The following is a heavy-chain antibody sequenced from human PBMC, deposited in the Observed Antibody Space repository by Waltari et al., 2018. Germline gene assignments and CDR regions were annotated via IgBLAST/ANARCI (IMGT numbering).Heavy chain of an antibody. Sequence: QVQLVQSGAEVKKPGASVKVSCKASGYTFTGYYMHWVRQAPGQGLEWMGWIKPNSGGTNYAQKCQGWVTMTRDTSISTAYMELSRLRSDDTAVYYCARSHYGGNFWFDPWGQGTLVTVSS. CDR1: GYTFTGYY. J-gene: IGHJ5*02. V-gene: IGHV1-2*04. CDR2: IKPNSGGT. CDR3: ARSHYGGNFWFDP. D-gene: IGHD4-17*01.